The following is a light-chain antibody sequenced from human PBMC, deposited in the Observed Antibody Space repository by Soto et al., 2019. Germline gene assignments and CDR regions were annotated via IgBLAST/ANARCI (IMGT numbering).Light chain of an antibody. V-gene: IGKV1-5*03. Sequence: DIEMTQYHSTLSASVGDRVTITCRASQTISSWLAWYQQKPEKAPKLLIYEASSLQSGVPSRFSGSGSGTEFTLSISSLQPDDFATYYCQHYNFYPWTFGQGTKVDI. CDR1: QTISSW. CDR2: EAS. CDR3: QHYNFYPWT. J-gene: IGKJ1*01.